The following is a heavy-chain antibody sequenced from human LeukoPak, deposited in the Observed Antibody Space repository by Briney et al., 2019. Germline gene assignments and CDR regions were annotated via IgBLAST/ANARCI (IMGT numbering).Heavy chain of an antibody. Sequence: SETLSLTCAVYGGSFSGYYWSWIRQPPGKGLEWIGSIYHSGSTYYNPSLKSRVTISVDTSRNQFSLNLSSVTAADTAVYYCARHYGPWGQGTLVAVSS. CDR3: ARHYGP. CDR2: IYHSGST. V-gene: IGHV4-34*01. D-gene: IGHD3-16*01. CDR1: GGSFSGYY. J-gene: IGHJ5*02.